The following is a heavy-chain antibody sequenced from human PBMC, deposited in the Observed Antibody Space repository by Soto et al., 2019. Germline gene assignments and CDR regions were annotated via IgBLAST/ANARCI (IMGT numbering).Heavy chain of an antibody. Sequence: ASVKVSCKASGGTFSSYTISWVRQAPGQGLEWMGRIIPILGIANYAQKFQGRVTITADKSTSTAYMELSSLRSEDTAVYYCARDVGDESITYNDAFDIWGQGTMVTVSS. D-gene: IGHD3-10*01. CDR2: IIPILGIA. CDR3: ARDVGDESITYNDAFDI. CDR1: GGTFSSYT. V-gene: IGHV1-69*04. J-gene: IGHJ3*02.